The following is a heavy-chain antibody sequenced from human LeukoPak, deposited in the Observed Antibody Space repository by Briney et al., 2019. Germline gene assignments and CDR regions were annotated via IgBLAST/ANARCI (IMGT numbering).Heavy chain of an antibody. CDR3: ARFHYDYVWGTSGAFDI. J-gene: IGHJ3*02. V-gene: IGHV4-30-4*07. Sequence: SETLSLTCAVSGGSISSGGYSWSWIRQPPGKGLEWIGYLDYSGSTYYNPSPKSRVTISVDTSKNQFSLKLRSVTAADTAVYYCARFHYDYVWGTSGAFDIWGQGTMVTVSS. CDR1: GGSISSGGYS. CDR2: LDYSGST. D-gene: IGHD3-16*01.